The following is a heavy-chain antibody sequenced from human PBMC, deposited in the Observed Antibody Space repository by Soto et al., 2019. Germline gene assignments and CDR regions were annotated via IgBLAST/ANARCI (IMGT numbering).Heavy chain of an antibody. Sequence: DVQLVESGGGVVQPGGSLKLSCAASGFTFSGSAMQWVRQASGEGLEWLGRIGSRGDSYATAYAASVKDRFTISRDDSKNTAFLQMNNLKTEDTAVYYCSRDDADWLFNWGQGALVTVSS. CDR1: GFTFSGSA. J-gene: IGHJ4*02. CDR3: SRDDADWLFN. D-gene: IGHD4-17*01. V-gene: IGHV3-73*02. CDR2: IGSRGDSYAT.